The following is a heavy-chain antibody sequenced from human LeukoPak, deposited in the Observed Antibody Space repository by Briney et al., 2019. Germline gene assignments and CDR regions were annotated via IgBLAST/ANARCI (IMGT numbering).Heavy chain of an antibody. CDR1: GGSISSYY. CDR2: IYYSGST. J-gene: IGHJ6*02. Sequence: SETLSLTCTVSGGSISSYYWSWIRQPPGKGLEWIGYIYYSGSTNYNPSLKSRVTISVDTSKNQFSLKLSSVTAADTAVYYCARGDYPGGYYYYGMDVWGRGTTVTVSS. V-gene: IGHV4-59*01. D-gene: IGHD4-17*01. CDR3: ARGDYPGGYYYYGMDV.